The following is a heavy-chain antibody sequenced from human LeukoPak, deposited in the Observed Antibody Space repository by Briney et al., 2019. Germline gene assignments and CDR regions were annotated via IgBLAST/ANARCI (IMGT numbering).Heavy chain of an antibody. Sequence: GGSLRLSCEASGFTFGGHAMYWVRQAPGKGLEWVAGIFGSGGSPHYADPVKGRFTISRDNSRNTVYLQINSLRAEDTAVYYCGKTTVGYSSGQKPAWPVDYWGQGTLITVSS. CDR2: IFGSGGSP. J-gene: IGHJ4*02. CDR3: GKTTVGYSSGQKPAWPVDY. CDR1: GFTFGGHA. D-gene: IGHD5-18*01. V-gene: IGHV3-23*01.